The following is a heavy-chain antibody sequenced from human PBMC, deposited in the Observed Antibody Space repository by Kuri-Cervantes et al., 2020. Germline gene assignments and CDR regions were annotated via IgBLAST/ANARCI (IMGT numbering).Heavy chain of an antibody. CDR2: ISAYNGNT. V-gene: IGHV1-18*01. Sequence: ASVKVSCKASGYTFTSYDINWVRQATGQGLEWMGWISAYNGNTNYAQKLQGRVTMTTDTSTSTAYMELRSLRSDDTAVYYCARVDYGDYVGGDYWGQGTLVTVSS. J-gene: IGHJ4*02. CDR1: GYTFTSYD. CDR3: ARVDYGDYVGGDY. D-gene: IGHD4-17*01.